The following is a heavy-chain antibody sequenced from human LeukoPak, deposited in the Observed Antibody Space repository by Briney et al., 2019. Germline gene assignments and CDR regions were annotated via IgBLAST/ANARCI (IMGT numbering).Heavy chain of an antibody. J-gene: IGHJ4*02. D-gene: IGHD3-10*01. Sequence: GGSLRLSCAASRFTFSTYWMSWVRQAPGGGLEWVANIKQGGSEKYYVDSVKGRFTISRDNAKNSLYLQMNSPRAEDTAVYYCAREIQGDDYFDYWGQGTLVTVSS. CDR1: RFTFSTYW. CDR3: AREIQGDDYFDY. V-gene: IGHV3-7*01. CDR2: IKQGGSEK.